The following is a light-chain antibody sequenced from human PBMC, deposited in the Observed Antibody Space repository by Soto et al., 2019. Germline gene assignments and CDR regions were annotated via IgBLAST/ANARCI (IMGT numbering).Light chain of an antibody. V-gene: IGLV3-1*01. CDR2: QNS. J-gene: IGLJ2*01. CDR1: KLGNKY. Sequence: SYELTQPPSVPVSPGQTASITCSGDKLGNKYASWYQQKPGQSPVLVIYQNSKRPSGIPERFSGSNSGNTATLTISGTQAMDEADYYCQAWDSSTVVFGGGTKVTVL. CDR3: QAWDSSTVV.